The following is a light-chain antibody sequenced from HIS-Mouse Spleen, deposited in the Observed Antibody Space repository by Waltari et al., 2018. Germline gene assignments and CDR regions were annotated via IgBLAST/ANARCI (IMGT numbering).Light chain of an antibody. CDR2: WAS. V-gene: IGKV4-1*01. CDR3: QQYYSTPWT. J-gene: IGKJ1*01. CDR1: QRVLYSSNNKNY. Sequence: DIVMTQSPDSLAVSLGERATINCKSSQRVLYSSNNKNYLAWYQQKPGQPPKHLIYWASTRESGVPDRFSGSGSGTDFTLTISSLQAEDVAVYYCQQYYSTPWTFGQGTKVEIK.